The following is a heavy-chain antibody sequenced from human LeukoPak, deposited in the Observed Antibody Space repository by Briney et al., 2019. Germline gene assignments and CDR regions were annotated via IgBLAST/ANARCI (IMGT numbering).Heavy chain of an antibody. J-gene: IGHJ2*01. CDR1: GYTFTGYY. CDR3: ARDPYGTWYFDL. Sequence: GSSVTVSCKASGYTFTGYYMHWVRQAPGQGLEWMGWINSNSGGTNYAQKFQGRVTMTRDTSISTAYMELSRLRSDDTAVYYCARDPYGTWYFDLWGRGTLVTVS. CDR2: INSNSGGT. V-gene: IGHV1-2*02. D-gene: IGHD3-10*01.